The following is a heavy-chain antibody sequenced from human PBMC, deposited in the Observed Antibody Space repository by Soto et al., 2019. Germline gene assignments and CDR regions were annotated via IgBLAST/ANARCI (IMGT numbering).Heavy chain of an antibody. J-gene: IGHJ3*02. CDR1: GGTFSSYA. Sequence: ASVKVSCKASGGTFSSYAISWVRQAPGQGLEWMGWIIPIFGTANYAQKFQGRVTITADESTSTAYMELSSLRSEDPAVYYCARGSYYYDSSGYLGDAFDIWGQGTMVTVSS. CDR2: IIPIFGTA. V-gene: IGHV1-69*13. CDR3: ARGSYYYDSSGYLGDAFDI. D-gene: IGHD3-22*01.